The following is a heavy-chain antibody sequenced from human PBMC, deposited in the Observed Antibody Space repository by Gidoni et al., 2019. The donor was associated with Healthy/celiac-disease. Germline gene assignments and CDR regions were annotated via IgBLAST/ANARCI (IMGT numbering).Heavy chain of an antibody. J-gene: IGHJ5*02. V-gene: IGHV3-48*03. D-gene: IGHD4-4*01. CDR2: ISSSGSTI. CDR1: GFTFSSYE. Sequence: EVQLVESGGGLVQPGGSLRLSCAASGFTFSSYEMNWVRQAPGKGLEWVSYISSSGSTIYYADSVKGRFTISRDNAKNSLYLQMNSLRAEDTAVYYCARGFTVTTLIWFDPWGQGTLVTVSS. CDR3: ARGFTVTTLIWFDP.